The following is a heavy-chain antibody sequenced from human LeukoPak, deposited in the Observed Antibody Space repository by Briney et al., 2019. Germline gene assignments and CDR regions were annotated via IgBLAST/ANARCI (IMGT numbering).Heavy chain of an antibody. Sequence: GGSLRLSCAASGFTFSSYWMHWVRQAPGKGLVWVSRINSDGSSTSYADSVKGRFTISRDNAKNTLYLQMNSLRAEDTAVYYCAREDRMTTGFFRLGGWFDPWGQGTLVTVSS. V-gene: IGHV3-74*01. CDR3: AREDRMTTGFFRLGGWFDP. CDR2: INSDGSST. D-gene: IGHD4-17*01. J-gene: IGHJ5*02. CDR1: GFTFSSYW.